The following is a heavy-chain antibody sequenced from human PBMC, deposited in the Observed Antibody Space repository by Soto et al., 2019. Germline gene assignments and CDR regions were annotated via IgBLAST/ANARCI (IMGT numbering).Heavy chain of an antibody. CDR1: GFTFGDYA. D-gene: IGHD2-2*01. J-gene: IGHJ6*02. CDR3: TRVRGIVVVPAAMFSAPVYYYYGMDV. Sequence: PGVSLRLSCTASGFTFGDYAMSWFRQAPGKGLEWVGFIRSKAYGGTTEYAASVKGRFTISRDDSKSIAYLQMNSLKTEDTAVYYCTRVRGIVVVPAAMFSAPVYYYYGMDVWGQGTTVTVSS. V-gene: IGHV3-49*03. CDR2: IRSKAYGGTT.